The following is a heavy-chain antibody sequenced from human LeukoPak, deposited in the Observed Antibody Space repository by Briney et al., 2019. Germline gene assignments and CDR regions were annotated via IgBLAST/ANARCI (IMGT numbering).Heavy chain of an antibody. J-gene: IGHJ4*02. CDR2: ISYDGSSK. Sequence: GRSLRLSCAASGFTFSSYAMHWVRQAPGKGLEWVAVISYDGSSKYYADSVKGRFTISRDNSKNTLYLQMNSLRAEDTAVYYCASTLNSGYYYAPSFDYWGQGTLVTVSS. V-gene: IGHV3-30*04. CDR1: GFTFSSYA. D-gene: IGHD3-22*01. CDR3: ASTLNSGYYYAPSFDY.